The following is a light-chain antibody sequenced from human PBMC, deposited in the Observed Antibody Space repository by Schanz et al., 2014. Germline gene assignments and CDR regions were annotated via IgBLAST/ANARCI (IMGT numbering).Light chain of an antibody. Sequence: HSALTQPASVSGSPGQSITISCTGTSSDVGSYGFVSWYQHYPGKAPKVIIYEANKRPSGVSNRFSASKSGYTASLTISGLQAEDEADYYCCSYADGSTLIFGGGTKLTVL. CDR1: SSDVGSYGF. CDR3: CSYADGSTLI. CDR2: EAN. V-gene: IGLV2-23*01. J-gene: IGLJ2*01.